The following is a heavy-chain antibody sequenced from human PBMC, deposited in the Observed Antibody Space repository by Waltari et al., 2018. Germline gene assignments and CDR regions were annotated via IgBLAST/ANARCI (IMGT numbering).Heavy chain of an antibody. CDR1: GFPFHPYW. V-gene: IGHV3-7*01. CDR3: TTLARGESGDY. Sequence: EVQLVESGGGLVQPGGSLRLSCAPSGFPFHPYWMKWIRQAPGKGLEWVANINPDGSQKFYVDSVKGRFTVSRDNAQNSLYLQMNNLRAEDTAVYYCTTLARGESGDYWGQGTLVTVSS. J-gene: IGHJ4*02. D-gene: IGHD3-10*01. CDR2: INPDGSQK.